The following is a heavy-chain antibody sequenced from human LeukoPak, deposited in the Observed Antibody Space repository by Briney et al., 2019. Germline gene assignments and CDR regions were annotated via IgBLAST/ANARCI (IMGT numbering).Heavy chain of an antibody. CDR3: AREVGTDFDS. CDR1: GFTFSNYW. J-gene: IGHJ4*02. CDR2: IKQDGSEK. V-gene: IGHV3-7*01. Sequence: PGGSLRLSCAASGFTFSNYWMSWVRQAPGKGLEWVANIKQDGSEKYYVDSVRGRFTISRDNSKNTLYLQMNSLRTEDTAVYYCAREVGTDFDSWGQGTLVTVSS. D-gene: IGHD6-13*01.